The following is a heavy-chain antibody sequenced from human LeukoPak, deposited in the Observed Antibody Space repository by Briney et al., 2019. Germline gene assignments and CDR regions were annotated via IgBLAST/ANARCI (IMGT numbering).Heavy chain of an antibody. CDR2: MNPNSGNT. J-gene: IGHJ6*02. Sequence: ASVTVSCKASGYTFTSYDINWVRQAPGQGLEWMGWMNPNSGNTGYAQKFQGRVTMTRNTSISTAYMELSSLRSEDTAVYYCARGVTVTMVRGSTYYYGMDVWGQGTTVTVSS. D-gene: IGHD3-10*01. CDR1: GYTFTSYD. V-gene: IGHV1-8*01. CDR3: ARGVTVTMVRGSTYYYGMDV.